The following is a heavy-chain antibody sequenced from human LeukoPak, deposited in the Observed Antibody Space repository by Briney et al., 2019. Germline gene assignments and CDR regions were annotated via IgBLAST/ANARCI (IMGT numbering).Heavy chain of an antibody. CDR3: AKDRSSGWYDAFDI. V-gene: IGHV3-23*01. J-gene: IGHJ3*02. Sequence: PGGSLRLSCAASGFTFSSYAMSWVRPAPGKGLEWVSSISGSGGSTYYSDSVKGRFTISRDNSKNTLYLQLNSLRAEDTAVYYCAKDRSSGWYDAFDIWGQGTMVIVSS. D-gene: IGHD6-19*01. CDR1: GFTFSSYA. CDR2: ISGSGGST.